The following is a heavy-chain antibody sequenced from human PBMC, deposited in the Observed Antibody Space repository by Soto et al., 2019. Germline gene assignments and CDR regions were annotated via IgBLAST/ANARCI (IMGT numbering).Heavy chain of an antibody. J-gene: IGHJ6*02. V-gene: IGHV1-18*01. CDR1: GYTFTKYA. CDR3: ARGDDFYADDGVLAWGPRTKNYFYALDV. CDR2: ISGYNGNT. Sequence: QVELVQSGAEMKKPGASVRVSCKSSGYTFTKYAINWVRQAPGQGLEWMGWISGYNGNTNYGQNFQGRVTMTIDKSTNSAYMDLRSLTSDDTAVYYCARGDDFYADDGVLAWGPRTKNYFYALDVWGPGTTVIVSS. D-gene: IGHD2-2*01.